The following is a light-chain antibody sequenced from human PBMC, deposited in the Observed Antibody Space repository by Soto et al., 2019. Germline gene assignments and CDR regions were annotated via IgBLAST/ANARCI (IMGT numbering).Light chain of an antibody. CDR1: QSLTNNY. CDR2: GAS. CDR3: QQYGSSRT. Sequence: EIVLTQSPGTLSLSPCERATLSFRASQSLTNNYFAWYQQKPGRALRLLIDGASTRATGIPDRFSGSGSGTEFTLTISRLEPEDFAVYYCQQYGSSRTFGQGTRWIS. V-gene: IGKV3-20*01. J-gene: IGKJ1*01.